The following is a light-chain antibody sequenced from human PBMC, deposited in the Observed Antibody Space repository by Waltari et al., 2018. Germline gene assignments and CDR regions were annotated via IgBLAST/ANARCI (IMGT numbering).Light chain of an antibody. CDR1: SSDVGGYNY. V-gene: IGLV2-14*01. CDR3: SSFTSSITIV. CDR2: EVS. J-gene: IGLJ2*01. Sequence: QSALTQPASVSGSPGQSITISCTGTSSDVGGYNYVSWYQQYPGKVPKLMIYEVSKRASGVSNRFSGSKSGNTASLTISGLQAEDEADYYCSSFTSSITIVFGGGTKLTVL.